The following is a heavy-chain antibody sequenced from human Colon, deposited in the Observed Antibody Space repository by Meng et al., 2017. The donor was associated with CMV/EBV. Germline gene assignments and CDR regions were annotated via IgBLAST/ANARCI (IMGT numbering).Heavy chain of an antibody. Sequence: SETLSLTCTVSGGSISTSLYYWGWIRQSPVKGLEWIGTIYYTGSTYYNPSLKSRGIISLDTSKNQFSLRLSSVTAADTAMYYCERDRGRDSYTSSSDSWGQGTLVTVSS. CDR1: GGSISTSLYY. J-gene: IGHJ4*02. V-gene: IGHV4-39*07. CDR3: ERDRGRDSYTSSSDS. CDR2: IYYTGST. D-gene: IGHD6-6*01.